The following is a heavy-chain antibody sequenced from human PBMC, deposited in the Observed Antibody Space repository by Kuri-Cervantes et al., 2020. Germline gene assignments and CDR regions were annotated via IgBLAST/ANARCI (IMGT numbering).Heavy chain of an antibody. V-gene: IGHV4-59*01. CDR3: ARYRRGEGKGFDY. CDR1: GGSINSYY. D-gene: IGHD1-14*01. CDR2: SYYIGTT. J-gene: IGHJ4*02. Sequence: ESLKISCTVSGGSINSYYWSWIRQPPGKGLEWIGYSYYIGTTNYNPSLKSRVTISVDTSKNQVSLKLSSVTAADTAVYYCARYRRGEGKGFDYWGQGTLVTVSS.